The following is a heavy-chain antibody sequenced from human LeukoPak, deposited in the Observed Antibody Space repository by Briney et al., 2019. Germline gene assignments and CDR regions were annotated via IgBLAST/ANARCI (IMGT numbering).Heavy chain of an antibody. V-gene: IGHV4-31*03. CDR2: IYYSGST. Sequence: PSQTLSLTCTVSGGSISSGGYYWSWIRQHPGKGLEWIGYIYYSGSTYYNPSLKSRVTISVDTSKNQFSLKLSTVTAADTAVYYCARAGGFFSPFGYWGQGTLVTVSS. D-gene: IGHD3-3*01. CDR3: ARAGGFFSPFGY. J-gene: IGHJ4*02. CDR1: GGSISSGGYY.